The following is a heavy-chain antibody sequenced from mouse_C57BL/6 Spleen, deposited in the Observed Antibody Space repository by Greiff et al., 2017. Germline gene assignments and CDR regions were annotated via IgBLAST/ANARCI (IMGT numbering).Heavy chain of an antibody. D-gene: IGHD4-1*01. V-gene: IGHV6-3*01. CDR1: GFTFSNYW. CDR2: IRLKSDNYAT. CDR3: TGVANWDWYFDV. Sequence: EVKVEESGGGLVQPGGSMKLSCVASGFTFSNYWMNWVRQSPEKGLEWVAQIRLKSDNYATHYAESVKGRFTISRDDSKSSVYLQMNNLRAEDTGIYYCTGVANWDWYFDVWGTGTTVTVSS. J-gene: IGHJ1*03.